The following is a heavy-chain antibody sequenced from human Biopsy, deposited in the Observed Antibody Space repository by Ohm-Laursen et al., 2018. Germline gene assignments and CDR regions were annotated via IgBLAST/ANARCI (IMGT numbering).Heavy chain of an antibody. Sequence: SSVKVSCNASGYTFTGYHVHWVRQAPGQGLEWMGWINAKTGDTDYAQKFQGRVTMTRDTSISTAYVDLSSLRSDDTAVYYCTRGGYYYDSLAYYYWFDPWGQGTLVTVSS. D-gene: IGHD3-22*01. J-gene: IGHJ5*02. CDR1: GYTFTGYH. V-gene: IGHV1-2*02. CDR3: TRGGYYYDSLAYYYWFDP. CDR2: INAKTGDT.